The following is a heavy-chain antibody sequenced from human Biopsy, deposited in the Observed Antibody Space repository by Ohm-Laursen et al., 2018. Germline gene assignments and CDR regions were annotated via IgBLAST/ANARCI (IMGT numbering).Heavy chain of an antibody. J-gene: IGHJ2*01. CDR3: ARHAPSYSGSYWRYFDL. CDR2: IHTSGST. V-gene: IGHV4-4*07. Sequence: TLSLTCAVSGDSISNDYWSWIRQSAGQGLEWIGRIHTSGSTNHNLSLKSRVTMSVDTSKNQFSLKLRSVTAADTAVYYCARHAPSYSGSYWRYFDLWGRGTLVTVSS. CDR1: GDSISNDY. D-gene: IGHD1-26*01.